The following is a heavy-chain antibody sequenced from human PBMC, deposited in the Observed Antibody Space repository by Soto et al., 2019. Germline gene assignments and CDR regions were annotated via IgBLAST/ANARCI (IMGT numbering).Heavy chain of an antibody. CDR2: IYYSGST. V-gene: IGHV4-61*01. Sequence: SETLSLTCTVSGGSVSSGIYYWSWIRQPPGKGLEWIGYIYYSGSTNYNPSLKSRVTISVDTSKNQFSLKLSSVTAADTAVYYCARDKGGDCSGGSCYSEGFDYWGQGTLVTVSS. J-gene: IGHJ4*02. CDR1: GGSVSSGIYY. CDR3: ARDKGGDCSGGSCYSEGFDY. D-gene: IGHD2-15*01.